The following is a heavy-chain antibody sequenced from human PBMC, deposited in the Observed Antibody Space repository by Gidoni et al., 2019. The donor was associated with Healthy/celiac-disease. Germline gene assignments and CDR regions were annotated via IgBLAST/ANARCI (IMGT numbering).Heavy chain of an antibody. CDR1: DGPVSSGSYY. Sequence: QVQLQESRPGLVKPSETLSLTCTVPDGPVSSGSYYWSWIRQPPGKGLEWIGYIYSSGSTNDNPSLKSRVTRSVDTSKNQFSLKRSSGTAADTAVYYCASGRKSSWYLDYWGQGTLVTVSS. J-gene: IGHJ4*02. V-gene: IGHV4-61*01. D-gene: IGHD6-13*01. CDR3: ASGRKSSWYLDY. CDR2: IYSSGST.